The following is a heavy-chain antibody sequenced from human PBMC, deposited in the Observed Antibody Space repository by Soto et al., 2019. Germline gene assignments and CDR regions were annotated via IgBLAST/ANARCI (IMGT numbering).Heavy chain of an antibody. CDR2: INAGNGNT. CDR3: ASPERNYDFWSGYSFDI. Sequence: ASLKVSCKASGYTFTRSGISWVRQAPGQGLEWMGWINAGNGNTKYSQKFQGRVTITRDTSAGTAYMELSSLRSEDTAVYYCASPERNYDFWSGYSFDIWGQGTMVPVSS. D-gene: IGHD3-3*01. J-gene: IGHJ3*02. V-gene: IGHV1-18*01. CDR1: GYTFTRSG.